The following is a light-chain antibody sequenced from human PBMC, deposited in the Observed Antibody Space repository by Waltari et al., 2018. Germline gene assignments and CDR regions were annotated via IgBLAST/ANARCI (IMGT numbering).Light chain of an antibody. V-gene: IGKV1-33*01. CDR1: QDLNNY. Sequence: DIQMTQSPSSLSASVGDRVTITCQASQDLNNYLNWYQQKPGKAPKSLIYDTSNLETGVPSRFSGSGSGTDFTFTIISLQPEDFATYYCQQYDNLPRTFGQGTKLEIK. J-gene: IGKJ2*01. CDR3: QQYDNLPRT. CDR2: DTS.